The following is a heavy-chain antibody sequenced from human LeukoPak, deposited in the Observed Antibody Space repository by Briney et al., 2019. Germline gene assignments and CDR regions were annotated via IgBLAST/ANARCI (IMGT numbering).Heavy chain of an antibody. CDR1: GDTFSSYY. CDR3: ARSSLKYCSSTSCYAYDY. Sequence: ASVKVSCKASGDTFSSYYMHWVRQAPGQGLEWMGIINPSGGSTSYAQKFQGRVTMTRDMSTSTVYMELSSLRSEDTAVYYCARSSLKYCSSTSCYAYDYWGQGTLVTVSS. CDR2: INPSGGST. V-gene: IGHV1-46*01. J-gene: IGHJ4*02. D-gene: IGHD2-2*01.